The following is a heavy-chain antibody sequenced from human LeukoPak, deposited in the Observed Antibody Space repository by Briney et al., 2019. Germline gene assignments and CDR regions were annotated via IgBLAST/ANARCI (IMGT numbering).Heavy chain of an antibody. D-gene: IGHD5-12*01. CDR2: ISYDGGNK. V-gene: IGHV3-30-3*01. CDR3: ARDLGMVATETFDY. J-gene: IGHJ4*02. CDR1: GFTFSSYA. Sequence: GGSLRLSCAASGFTFSSYAMHWVRQAPGKGLEWVAVISYDGGNKYYADSVKGRFTISRDNSKNTLYLQMNSLRAEDTAVYYCARDLGMVATETFDYWGQGTLVTVSS.